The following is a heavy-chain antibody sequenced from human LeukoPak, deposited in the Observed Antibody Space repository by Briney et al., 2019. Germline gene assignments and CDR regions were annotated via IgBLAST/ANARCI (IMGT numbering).Heavy chain of an antibody. J-gene: IGHJ4*02. CDR2: IYYSGST. D-gene: IGHD5-12*01. CDR3: ARDQRRGYSGYDSIDCFDY. CDR1: GGSISSSSYY. Sequence: NPSETLSLTCTVSGGSISSSSYYWGWIRQPPGKGLEWIGSIYYSGSTYYNPSLKSRVTISVDTSKNQFSLKLSSVTAADTAVYYCARDQRRGYSGYDSIDCFDYWGQGTLVTVSS. V-gene: IGHV4-39*07.